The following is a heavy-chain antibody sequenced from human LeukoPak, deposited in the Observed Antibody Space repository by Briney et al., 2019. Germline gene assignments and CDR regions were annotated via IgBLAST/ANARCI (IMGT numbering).Heavy chain of an antibody. CDR3: TKDPYSYCSYFDY. Sequence: GGSLRLSCAASGFTFSGCGMHWVRQAPGTGLEWVAFMWYDGRDKYYVDSVKGRFTISRDNSKNTLYLQMNSLRAEDTAMYCYTKDPYSYCSYFDYWAQGTVVTVSP. V-gene: IGHV3-30*02. CDR2: MWYDGRDK. J-gene: IGHJ4*02. D-gene: IGHD5-18*01. CDR1: GFTFSGCG.